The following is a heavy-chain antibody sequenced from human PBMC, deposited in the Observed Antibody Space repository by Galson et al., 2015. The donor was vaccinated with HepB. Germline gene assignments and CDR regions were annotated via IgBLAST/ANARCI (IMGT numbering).Heavy chain of an antibody. V-gene: IGHV3-11*06. J-gene: IGHJ4*02. CDR1: GFTFSDYY. CDR2: ISSSSSCT. Sequence: SLRLSCAASGFTFSDYYMSWIRQAPGKGLEWVSYISSSSSCTNYADSVKGRFTISRDNAKNSLYLQMNSLRAEDTAVYYCAREVAGAREIDYWGQGTLVTVSS. CDR3: AREVAGAREIDY. D-gene: IGHD1-26*01.